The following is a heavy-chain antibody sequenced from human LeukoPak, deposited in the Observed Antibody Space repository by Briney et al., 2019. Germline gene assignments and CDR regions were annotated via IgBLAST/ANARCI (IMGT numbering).Heavy chain of an antibody. Sequence: GGSLRLSCAASGFTFSSYSMNWVRQAPGKGLEWVSSISSSSSYIYYADSVKGQFTISRDNAKNSLYLQMNSLRAEDTAVYYCARGPYATMGFDYWGQGTLVTVSS. CDR1: GFTFSSYS. CDR3: ARGPYATMGFDY. CDR2: ISSSSSYI. V-gene: IGHV3-21*01. J-gene: IGHJ4*02. D-gene: IGHD3-16*01.